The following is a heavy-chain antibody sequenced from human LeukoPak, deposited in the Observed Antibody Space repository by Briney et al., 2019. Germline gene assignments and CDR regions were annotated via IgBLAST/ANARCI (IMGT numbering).Heavy chain of an antibody. V-gene: IGHV4-59*01. CDR2: IYYSGST. J-gene: IGHJ4*02. Sequence: SETLSLTCTVSGGSISSYYWSWIRQPPGKGLEWIGYIYYSGSTNYNPSLKSRVTISVDTSKNQFSLKLSSVTAADTAVYYCARAAAAGIFDYWGQGTLVTVSS. CDR3: ARAAAAGIFDY. CDR1: GGSISSYY. D-gene: IGHD6-13*01.